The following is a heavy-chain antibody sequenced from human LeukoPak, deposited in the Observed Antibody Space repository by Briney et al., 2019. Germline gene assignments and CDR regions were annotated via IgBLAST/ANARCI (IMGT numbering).Heavy chain of an antibody. CDR1: GGSISSGTYY. CDR2: FYTSGST. Sequence: SETLSLTCTVSGGSISSGTYYWSWIRQPAGKGLEWIGRFYTSGSTNYNPSLKSRVTISVDTSKNQFSLKLSSVTAADTAVYYCARVGRARGSSWFHYFDYWGQGTLVTVSS. V-gene: IGHV4-61*02. CDR3: ARVGRARGSSWFHYFDY. J-gene: IGHJ4*02. D-gene: IGHD6-13*01.